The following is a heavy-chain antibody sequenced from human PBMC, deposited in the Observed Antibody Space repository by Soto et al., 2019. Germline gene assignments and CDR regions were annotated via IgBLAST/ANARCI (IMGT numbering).Heavy chain of an antibody. CDR2: ISGSGGST. V-gene: IGHV3-23*01. D-gene: IGHD2-2*01. CDR3: ATDRRSPADY. CDR1: GFTFSSYA. J-gene: IGHJ4*02. Sequence: EVQLLESGGGLVQPGGSLRLSCAASGFTFSSYAMSWVRQAPGKGLEWVSAISGSGGSTYYADSVKGRFTISRDNSRSTLCLQVNSVRAEDTAVYCCATDRRSPADYWGQGTLVTVSS.